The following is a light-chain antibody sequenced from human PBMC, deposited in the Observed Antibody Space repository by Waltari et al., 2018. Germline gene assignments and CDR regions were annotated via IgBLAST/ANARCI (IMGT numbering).Light chain of an antibody. J-gene: IGKJ2*01. CDR3: QQRSNWPPMYT. V-gene: IGKV3-11*01. CDR2: GAS. CDR1: QSVSSY. Sequence: EIVLTQSPATLSLSPGERATRSCRASQSVSSYLAWYQQKPGQAPRLLIYGASNRATGIPARFSGSGSGTDFTLTISSLEPEDFAVYYCQQRSNWPPMYTFGQGTKLEIK.